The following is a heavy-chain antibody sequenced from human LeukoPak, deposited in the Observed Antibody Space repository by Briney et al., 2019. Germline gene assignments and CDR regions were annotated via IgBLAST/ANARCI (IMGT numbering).Heavy chain of an antibody. CDR2: MNPNSGNT. J-gene: IGHJ4*02. CDR3: ARGRFDYGGNSWVWVY. Sequence: ASVKVSCKASGYTFTSYDINWVRQATGQGLEWMGWMNPNSGNTGYAQKFQGRVTMTRNTSISTAYMELSSLRSEDTAVYYCARGRFDYGGNSWVWVYWGQGTLVTVSS. V-gene: IGHV1-8*01. CDR1: GYTFTSYD. D-gene: IGHD4-23*01.